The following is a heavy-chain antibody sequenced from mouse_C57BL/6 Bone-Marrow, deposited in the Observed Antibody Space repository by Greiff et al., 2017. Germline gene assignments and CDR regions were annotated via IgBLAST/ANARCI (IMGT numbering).Heavy chain of an antibody. CDR1: GYTFTDYE. V-gene: IGHV1-15*01. CDR2: IDPETGGT. J-gene: IGHJ2*01. CDR3: TRGITTVVAGDD. Sequence: VQVVESGAELVRPGASVTLSCKASGYTFTDYEMHWVKQTPVHGLEWIGAIDPETGGTAYNQKFKGKAILTADKSSSTAYMELRSLTSEDSAVYYCTRGITTVVAGDDWGQGTTLTVSS. D-gene: IGHD1-1*01.